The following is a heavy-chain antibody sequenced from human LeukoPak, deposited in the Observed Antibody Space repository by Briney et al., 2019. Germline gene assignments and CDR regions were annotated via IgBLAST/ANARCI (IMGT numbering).Heavy chain of an antibody. V-gene: IGHV3-64D*06. CDR3: TRDSALLGVAFDL. CDR2: ISSNGDNT. D-gene: IGHD2-15*01. CDR1: GFPFNTYA. J-gene: IGHJ3*01. Sequence: GGSLRLSCSASGFPFNTYAIHWVRQGPGKRLEYVAGISSNGDNTDFADSAKGRFTISRDNSKSTLFLQMNSLRAEDTAVYFCTRDSALLGVAFDLWGQGTVGTVSS.